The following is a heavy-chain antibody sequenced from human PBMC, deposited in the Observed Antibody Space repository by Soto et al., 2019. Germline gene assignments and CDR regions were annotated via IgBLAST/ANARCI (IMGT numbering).Heavy chain of an antibody. CDR2: INSDGSST. J-gene: IGHJ6*02. D-gene: IGHD3-3*01. V-gene: IGHV3-74*01. CDR1: GFTFSSYW. Sequence: GGSLRLSCAASGFTFSSYWMHWVRQAPGKGLVWVSRINSDGSSTSYADSVKGRFTISRDNAKNTLYLQMNSLRAEDTAVYYCARDAYYDFGSGSLNYGMDVWGQGTTVTVSS. CDR3: ARDAYYDFGSGSLNYGMDV.